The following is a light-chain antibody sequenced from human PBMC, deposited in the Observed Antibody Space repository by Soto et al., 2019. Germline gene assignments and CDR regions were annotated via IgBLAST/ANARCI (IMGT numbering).Light chain of an antibody. CDR2: GTS. Sequence: EIVLTQSPGTLSLSPGERATLSCRASQNVGSRYLAWYQQKPGQAPSLLIYGTSNRATGIPDRFSGSGSGTDFSLTISSLEPGDLAVYYCQQYGSSPRTFGQGTKVEIK. J-gene: IGKJ1*01. CDR3: QQYGSSPRT. CDR1: QNVGSRY. V-gene: IGKV3-20*01.